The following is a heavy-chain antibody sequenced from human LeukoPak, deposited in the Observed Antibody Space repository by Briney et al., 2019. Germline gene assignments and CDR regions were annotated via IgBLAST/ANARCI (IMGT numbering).Heavy chain of an antibody. CDR3: ATESPSCGGDCFGY. V-gene: IGHV3-74*01. D-gene: IGHD2-21*01. J-gene: IGHJ4*02. CDR1: GFTFSSYW. CDR2: INSDGSST. Sequence: GGSLRLSCAASGFTFSSYWMHWVRQAPGKGLVWVSRINSDGSSTSYADSMKGRFTISRDNSKNTLYLQMNSLRAADTAVYYCATESPSCGGDCFGYWGQGTLVTVSS.